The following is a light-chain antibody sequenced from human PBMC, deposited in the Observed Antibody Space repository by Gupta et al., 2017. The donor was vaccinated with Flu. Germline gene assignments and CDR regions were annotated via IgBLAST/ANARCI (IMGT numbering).Light chain of an antibody. V-gene: IGKV3-11*01. Sequence: EIVLTQSPATLSLSPGERPTLSCRASQSVSSYLAWYQQKPGQAPRLLIYDASNRATGIPARFSGSGSGTDFTLTISSLEPEDFAVYYCQQRSNWPPRFTFGGGTKVEIK. J-gene: IGKJ4*01. CDR2: DAS. CDR3: QQRSNWPPRFT. CDR1: QSVSSY.